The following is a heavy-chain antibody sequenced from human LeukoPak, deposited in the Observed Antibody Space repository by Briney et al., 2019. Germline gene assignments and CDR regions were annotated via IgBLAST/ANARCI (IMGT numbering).Heavy chain of an antibody. V-gene: IGHV1-2*02. CDR2: INPNSGGT. D-gene: IGHD3-9*01. J-gene: IGHJ6*03. Sequence: ASVKVSCKASGYTFTGYYMHWVRQAPGQGLEWMGWINPNSGGTNYAQKFQGRVTMTRDTSISTAYMELSRLRSDDTAVYYCARNRDILTGPAWYYYYYMDVWGKGTTVTVSS. CDR1: GYTFTGYY. CDR3: ARNRDILTGPAWYYYYYMDV.